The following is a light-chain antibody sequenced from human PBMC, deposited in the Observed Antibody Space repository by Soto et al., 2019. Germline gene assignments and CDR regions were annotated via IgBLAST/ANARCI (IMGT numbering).Light chain of an antibody. CDR1: QSITTS. CDR3: QQYATSPLT. V-gene: IGKV3-20*01. Sequence: EIVLTQSPGTVSLSPGERATLSCRASQSITTSLAWYQRKPGQAPRLLIYDAPTRATAIPDRFSGSGSGTDVTLTLSRLEAEDFAVYYCQQYATSPLTFGGGTKVEIK. CDR2: DAP. J-gene: IGKJ4*01.